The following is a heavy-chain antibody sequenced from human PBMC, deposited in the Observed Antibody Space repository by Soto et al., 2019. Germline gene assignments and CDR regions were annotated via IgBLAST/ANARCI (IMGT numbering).Heavy chain of an antibody. CDR1: GFTFSSYS. CDR3: ARDITIFGVVIIPYGMDV. CDR2: ISSSSSYI. Sequence: PGGSLQVYCASSGFTFSSYSMNWVRQAPGKGLEWVSSISSSSSYIYYADSVKGRFTISRDNAKNSLYLQMNRLRAEDTAVYYCARDITIFGVVIIPYGMDVWGQGTTVTVSS. J-gene: IGHJ6*01. D-gene: IGHD3-3*01. V-gene: IGHV3-21*01.